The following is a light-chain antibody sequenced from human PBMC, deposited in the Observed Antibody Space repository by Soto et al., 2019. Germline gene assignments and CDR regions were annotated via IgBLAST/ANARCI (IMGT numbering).Light chain of an antibody. J-gene: IGKJ1*01. CDR1: QDINNW. Sequence: DIQMTQSPSSVSASVGDRVTITCRASQDINNWLAWYQKKPGKAPKLLIYAASSLQSGVPSRFSGSGSGTDFTLTISSLQPEDFATYYCRQSYSTPWTFGQGTKVDIK. CDR3: RQSYSTPWT. V-gene: IGKV1-12*01. CDR2: AAS.